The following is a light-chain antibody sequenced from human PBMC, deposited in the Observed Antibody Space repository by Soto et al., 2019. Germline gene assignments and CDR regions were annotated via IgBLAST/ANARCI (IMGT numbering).Light chain of an antibody. J-gene: IGLJ3*02. CDR2: EVS. V-gene: IGLV2-14*01. CDR1: SSDVGGYNC. CDR3: SSYTSISTRV. Sequence: QSALTQPSSVSGSPGQSINLSCTGTSSDVGGYNCVSRYQQQTGKDPILMIYEVSNRPSGVSNRLSGSTSGNTASLTTSGLQAEDEADYYCSSYTSISTRVFGGGTKLTVL.